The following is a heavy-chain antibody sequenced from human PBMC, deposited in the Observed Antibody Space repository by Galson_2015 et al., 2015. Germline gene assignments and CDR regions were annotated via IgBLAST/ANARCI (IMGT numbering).Heavy chain of an antibody. CDR1: GFTFSSYA. CDR2: ISGSGGST. Sequence: SLRLSCAASGFTFSSYAMSWVRQAPGKGLEWVSAISGSGGSTYYADSVKGRFTISRDNSKNTLYLQMNSLRAEDTAVYYCAKEFEILRDYDILTGYYETDYWGQGTLVTVSS. CDR3: AKEFEILRDYDILTGYYETDY. J-gene: IGHJ4*02. V-gene: IGHV3-23*01. D-gene: IGHD3-9*01.